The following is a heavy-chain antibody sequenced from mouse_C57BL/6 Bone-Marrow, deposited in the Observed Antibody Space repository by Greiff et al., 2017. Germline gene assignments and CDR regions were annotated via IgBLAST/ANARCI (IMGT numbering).Heavy chain of an antibody. Sequence: VKLQESGAELVRPGASVTLSCKASGYTFTDYEMHWVKQTPVHGLEWIGAIDPETGGTAYNQKFKGKAILTADKSSSTAYMELRSLTSEDSAVYYCTREPPYYYGSSHWYFDVWGTGTTVTVSS. CDR1: GYTFTDYE. V-gene: IGHV1-15*01. J-gene: IGHJ1*03. CDR2: IDPETGGT. CDR3: TREPPYYYGSSHWYFDV. D-gene: IGHD1-1*01.